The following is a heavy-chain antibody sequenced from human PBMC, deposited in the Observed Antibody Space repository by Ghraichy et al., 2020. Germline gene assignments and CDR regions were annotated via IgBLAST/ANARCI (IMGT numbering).Heavy chain of an antibody. Sequence: ASVKVSCKASGYNFIDNHFHWVRQAPGQGLDWVGRIDPKNGATTYAQKFQGRVTLTKDTSITTAYMELSNLISDDTALYYCVRENWYYVHWGQGTLVTVSS. CDR3: VRENWYYVH. V-gene: IGHV1-2*02. CDR2: IDPKNGAT. J-gene: IGHJ4*02. D-gene: IGHD1-7*01. CDR1: GYNFIDNH.